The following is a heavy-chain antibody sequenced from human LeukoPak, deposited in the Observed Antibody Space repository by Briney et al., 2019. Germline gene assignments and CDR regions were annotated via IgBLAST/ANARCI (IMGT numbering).Heavy chain of an antibody. Sequence: ASVKVSCKASGYTFTSYGISWVRQAPGQGLEGMGWISAYNGNTNYAQKLQGRVTMTTDTSTSTAYMELRSLRSDDPAVYYCAREAVVVGASSYYYYYYMDVWGKGTTVTVSS. CDR2: ISAYNGNT. D-gene: IGHD1-26*01. J-gene: IGHJ6*03. CDR3: AREAVVVGASSYYYYYYMDV. V-gene: IGHV1-18*01. CDR1: GYTFTSYG.